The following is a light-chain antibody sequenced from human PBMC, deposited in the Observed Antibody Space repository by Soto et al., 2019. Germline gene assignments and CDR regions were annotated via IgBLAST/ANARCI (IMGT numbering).Light chain of an antibody. CDR2: KAS. CDR3: QYWDDYSWT. V-gene: IGKV1-5*03. Sequence: DIEMTQSPSTLSAFVGDRVTITCRASQSITDWLAWYQQKPGKAPKFLIYKASNLEGGVPSRFSGSGSGTEFTLTISSVQPDDFATYYCQYWDDYSWTFGQGTKVEIK. CDR1: QSITDW. J-gene: IGKJ1*01.